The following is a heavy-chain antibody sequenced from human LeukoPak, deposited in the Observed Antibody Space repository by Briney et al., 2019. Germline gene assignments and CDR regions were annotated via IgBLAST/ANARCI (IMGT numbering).Heavy chain of an antibody. V-gene: IGHV3-7*03. J-gene: IGHJ5*02. CDR2: IKQDGSEK. CDR3: APLGGVRGVDWFDP. CDR1: GFTFSSYW. Sequence: PGGSLRLSCAASGFTFSSYWMSWVRQAPGKGLGWVANIKQDGSEKYYVDSVKGRFTISRDNAKNSLYLQMNSLRAEDTAVYYCAPLGGVRGVDWFDPWGQGTLVTVSS. D-gene: IGHD3-10*01.